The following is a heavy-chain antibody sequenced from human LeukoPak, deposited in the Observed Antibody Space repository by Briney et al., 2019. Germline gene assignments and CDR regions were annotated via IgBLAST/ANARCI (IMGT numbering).Heavy chain of an antibody. CDR1: GGSISSSSYY. V-gene: IGHV4-61*05. Sequence: SETLSLTCTVSGGSISSSSYYWGWIRQPPGKGLEWIGYIYYSGSTNYNPSLKSRVTISVDTSKNQISLKLSSVTAADTAVYYCARHSSLGATYDAFDIWGQGTMVTVSS. J-gene: IGHJ3*02. CDR2: IYYSGST. D-gene: IGHD5-12*01. CDR3: ARHSSLGATYDAFDI.